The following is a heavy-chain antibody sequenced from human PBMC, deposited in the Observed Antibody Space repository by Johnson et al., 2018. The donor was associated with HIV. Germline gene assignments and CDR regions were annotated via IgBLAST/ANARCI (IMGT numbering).Heavy chain of an antibody. D-gene: IGHD1-26*01. Sequence: MLLVESGGGLVQPGGSLRLSCVASGFTFSSYWMTWVRQAPWKGLEWVANIKQDGSEKYYVDSVKGRFTISRDNAKNSLYLQMNSLRAEDTAVYYCARALGATGEAFDIWGQGTMVTVSS. CDR2: IKQDGSEK. CDR1: GFTFSSYW. J-gene: IGHJ3*02. V-gene: IGHV3-7*01. CDR3: ARALGATGEAFDI.